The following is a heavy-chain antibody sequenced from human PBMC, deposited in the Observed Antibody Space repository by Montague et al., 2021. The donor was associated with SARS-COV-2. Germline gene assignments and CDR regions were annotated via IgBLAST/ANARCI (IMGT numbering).Heavy chain of an antibody. Sequence: SETLSLTCSVSGEGMEQYYWGGIRQPTGQEPSPNGYIFYSGTTGYNPSLRSRVSISIDMSNYQFSLQLTSLTSADTAVYYCARGQRGFPFWGQGKLVTVSS. J-gene: IGHJ4*02. CDR3: ARGQRGFPF. CDR2: IFYSGTT. D-gene: IGHD5-12*01. CDR1: GEGMEQYY. V-gene: IGHV4-59*01.